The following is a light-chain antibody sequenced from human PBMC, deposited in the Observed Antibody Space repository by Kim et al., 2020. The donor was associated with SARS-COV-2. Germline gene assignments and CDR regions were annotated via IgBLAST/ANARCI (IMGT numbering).Light chain of an antibody. Sequence: QLVLTQSPSASASLGASVKLTCSLSCGHSSYAIAWHQQQPEKGPRYLMKLNSDGSYNKGDGIPDRFSGSSSGAERYLTISSLQSEDEAAYYCQTWGTGIRVFGGGTKLTVL. J-gene: IGLJ3*02. V-gene: IGLV4-69*01. CDR1: CGHSSYA. CDR3: QTWGTGIRV. CDR2: LNSDGSY.